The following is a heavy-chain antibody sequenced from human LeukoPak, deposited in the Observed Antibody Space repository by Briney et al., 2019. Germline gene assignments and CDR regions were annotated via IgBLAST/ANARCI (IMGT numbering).Heavy chain of an antibody. D-gene: IGHD6-13*01. CDR3: ARDIAAAGTVQH. CDR1: GFTVSTNY. CDR2: IYSGGST. Sequence: TGGSLRLSCAASGFTVSTNYMSWVRQAPGKGLEWVSVIYSGGSTYYADSVRGRFTISRDNSKNTLYLQMNSLRAEDTAVYYCARDIAAAGTVQHWGQGTLVTVSS. V-gene: IGHV3-66*01. J-gene: IGHJ1*01.